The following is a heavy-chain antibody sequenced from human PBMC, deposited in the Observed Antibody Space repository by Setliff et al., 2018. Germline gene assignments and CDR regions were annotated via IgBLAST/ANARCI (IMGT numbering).Heavy chain of an antibody. Sequence: SETLSLTCRVSGGSISSGNYYWGLIRQPPGKGLEWVATIYYSGSTYSNPSLKSRLIISVDAPDNQLSVKLSSVTAADTAVYYCAKHKSNGSGSYPSLYMDVWGKGIMVTVSS. J-gene: IGHJ6*03. CDR1: GGSISSGNYY. CDR3: AKHKSNGSGSYPSLYMDV. D-gene: IGHD3-10*01. V-gene: IGHV4-39*01. CDR2: IYYSGST.